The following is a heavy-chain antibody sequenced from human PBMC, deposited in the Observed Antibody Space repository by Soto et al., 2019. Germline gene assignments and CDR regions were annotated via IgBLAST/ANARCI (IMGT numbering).Heavy chain of an antibody. V-gene: IGHV3-30*18. CDR1: GFTFSSYG. D-gene: IGHD3-22*01. Sequence: VQLVESGGGVVQPGRSLRLSCAASGFTFSSYGMHWVRQAPGKGLEWVAVISYDGSNKYYADSVKGRFTISRDNSKNPLYLQMNSLRAEDTAVYYCAKPKDSSGYYYYFDYWGQGTLVTVSS. CDR2: ISYDGSNK. CDR3: AKPKDSSGYYYYFDY. J-gene: IGHJ4*02.